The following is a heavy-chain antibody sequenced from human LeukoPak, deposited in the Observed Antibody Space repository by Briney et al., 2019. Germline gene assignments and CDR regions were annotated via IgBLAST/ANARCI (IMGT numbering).Heavy chain of an antibody. J-gene: IGHJ4*02. D-gene: IGHD6-13*01. V-gene: IGHV4-34*01. CDR3: ARGGSLVAAAGHFDY. CDR2: INHSGST. CDR1: GGSINYYY. Sequence: PSETLSLTCTVSGGSINYYYWMWIRQPPGKGLEWIGEINHSGSTNYNPSLKSRVTISVDTSKNQFSLKLSSVTAADTAVYYCARGGSLVAAAGHFDYWGQGTLVTVSS.